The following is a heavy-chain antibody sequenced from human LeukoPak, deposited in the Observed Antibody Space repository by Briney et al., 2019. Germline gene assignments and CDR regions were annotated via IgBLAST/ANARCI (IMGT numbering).Heavy chain of an antibody. D-gene: IGHD3-10*01. J-gene: IGHJ5*02. Sequence: KSSETLSLTCSVTGDSISSRNYYWSWIRQPAGKGLEWIGRIYSSGSTNYNPSLKSRVTMSVDTSKNQFSLKLSSVTAADTAVYYCARGEEWEEILWFGTSPSYHWFDPWGQGTLVTVSS. CDR3: ARGEEWEEILWFGTSPSYHWFDP. CDR2: IYSSGST. CDR1: GDSISSRNYY. V-gene: IGHV4-61*02.